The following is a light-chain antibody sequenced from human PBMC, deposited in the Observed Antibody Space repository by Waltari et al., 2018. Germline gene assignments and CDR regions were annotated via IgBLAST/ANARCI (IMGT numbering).Light chain of an antibody. CDR3: QQYYDNQWT. CDR1: QNVLYNSNSKNY. CDR2: WAS. V-gene: IGKV4-1*01. J-gene: IGKJ1*01. Sequence: DIVMTQSPDSPAVSLGERATINCKSSQNVLYNSNSKNYLAWYQQKPGQPPRLLLYWASTRESGVPDRFSGSGSGTDFTLTISNLQAEDVAVYYCQQYYDNQWTFGQGTKVEIK.